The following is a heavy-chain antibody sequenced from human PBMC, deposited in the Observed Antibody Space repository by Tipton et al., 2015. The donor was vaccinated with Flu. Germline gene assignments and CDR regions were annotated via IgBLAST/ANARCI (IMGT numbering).Heavy chain of an antibody. Sequence: LRLSCAVYGGSFSGYYWSWIRQPPGKGLEWIGEINHSGSTNYNPSLKSRVTISVDTSKNQFSLKLSSVPAADTAVYYCARRRVWIQLWLFFGYFDYWGQGTLVTVSS. D-gene: IGHD5-18*01. CDR3: ARRRVWIQLWLFFGYFDY. V-gene: IGHV4-34*01. J-gene: IGHJ4*02. CDR2: INHSGST. CDR1: GGSFSGYY.